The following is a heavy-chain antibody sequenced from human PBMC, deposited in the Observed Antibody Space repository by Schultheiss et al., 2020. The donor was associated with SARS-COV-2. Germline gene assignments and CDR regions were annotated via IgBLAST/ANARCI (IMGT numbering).Heavy chain of an antibody. CDR1: GFTFSSYA. CDR2: ISGSGGST. D-gene: IGHD2-2*01. Sequence: GGSLRLSCAASGFTFSSYAMSWVRQAPGKGLEWVSAISGSGGSTYYADSVKGRFTISRDNSKNTLYLQMNSLRAEDTAVYYCAKADIVVVPAAPPPYYFDYWGQGTLVTVSS. J-gene: IGHJ4*02. CDR3: AKADIVVVPAAPPPYYFDY. V-gene: IGHV3-23*01.